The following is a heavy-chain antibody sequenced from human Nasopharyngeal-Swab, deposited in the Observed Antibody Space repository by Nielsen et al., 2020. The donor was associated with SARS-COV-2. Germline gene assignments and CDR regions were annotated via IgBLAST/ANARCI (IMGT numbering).Heavy chain of an antibody. J-gene: IGHJ3*02. D-gene: IGHD2-15*01. CDR1: GFTFDDYA. CDR3: AKDMGYCSGSSCFFTSAFDI. CDR2: ISWNSVSI. Sequence: GGSLRFSCAASGFTFDDYAMHWVRQAPGKGLEWVSGISWNSVSIAYADSVSGRFTISRDNAKNSLYLQMNSLRPEDAALYYCAKDMGYCSGSSCFFTSAFDIWGQGTMVTVSS. V-gene: IGHV3-9*01.